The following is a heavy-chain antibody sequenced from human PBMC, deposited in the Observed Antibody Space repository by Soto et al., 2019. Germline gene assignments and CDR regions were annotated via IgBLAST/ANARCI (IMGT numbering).Heavy chain of an antibody. CDR1: GGTFSSYA. J-gene: IGHJ6*02. CDR3: AGNPNVGQGYYYYGMDV. V-gene: IGHV1-69*01. D-gene: IGHD3-10*02. Sequence: QVQLVQSGAEVKKPGSSVKVSCKASGGTFSSYAISWVRQAPGQGLEWMGGIIPIFGTANYAQKFQGRVTITADEYTSTAYMELSSLRSEDTAVYYSAGNPNVGQGYYYYGMDVWGQGTTVTVSS. CDR2: IIPIFGTA.